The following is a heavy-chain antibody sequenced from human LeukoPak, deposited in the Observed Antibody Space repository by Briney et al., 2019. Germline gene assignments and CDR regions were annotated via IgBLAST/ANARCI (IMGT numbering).Heavy chain of an antibody. Sequence: GGSLRLSCAASGFTFSNYAMFWVRQAPGTGLEWVALISYDGDNKYYADSVEGRLTISRDNSRNTLYLQMNSLRPEDTAMYYCARDFSGYNYGAGDALGLWGQGTVVTVSS. CDR1: GFTFSNYA. CDR3: ARDFSGYNYGAGDALGL. J-gene: IGHJ3*01. CDR2: ISYDGDNK. D-gene: IGHD5-18*01. V-gene: IGHV3-30-3*01.